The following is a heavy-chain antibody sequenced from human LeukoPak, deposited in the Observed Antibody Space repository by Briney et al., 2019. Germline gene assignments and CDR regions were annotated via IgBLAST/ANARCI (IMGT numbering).Heavy chain of an antibody. CDR1: GFTFSSYS. CDR3: ARQDYGDYTYGD. Sequence: GGSLRLSCAPSGFTFSSYSMNWVRQAPGKGLEWVSSISSSSSYIYYADSVKGRFTISRDNAKNSLYLQMNSLRAEDTAVYYCARQDYGDYTYGDWGQGTLVTVSS. V-gene: IGHV3-21*01. J-gene: IGHJ4*02. CDR2: ISSSSSYI. D-gene: IGHD4-17*01.